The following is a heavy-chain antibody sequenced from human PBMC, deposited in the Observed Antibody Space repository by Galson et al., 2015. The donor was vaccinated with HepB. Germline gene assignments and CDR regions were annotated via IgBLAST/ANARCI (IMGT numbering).Heavy chain of an antibody. J-gene: IGHJ4*02. CDR2: ISGSGGST. Sequence: SLRLSCAASGFTFSSYAMSWVRQAPGKGLEWVSAISGSGGSTYYADSVKGRFTISRDNSKNTLYLQMNSLRAEDTAVYYCAKTGSGSYYFSGDYWGQGTLVTVSS. D-gene: IGHD3-10*01. CDR3: AKTGSGSYYFSGDY. V-gene: IGHV3-23*01. CDR1: GFTFSSYA.